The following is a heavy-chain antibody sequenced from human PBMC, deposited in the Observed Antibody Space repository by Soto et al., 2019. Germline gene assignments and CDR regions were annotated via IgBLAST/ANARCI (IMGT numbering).Heavy chain of an antibody. V-gene: IGHV4-4*02. Sequence: SETLSLTCAVSSGSISSSNWWSWVRPPPGKGLEWIGEIYHSGSTNYNPSLKSRVTISVDKSKNQFSLKLSSVTAADTAVYYCARGVVVAARYFDLWGRGTLVTVSS. D-gene: IGHD2-15*01. CDR3: ARGVVVAARYFDL. CDR1: SGSISSSNW. CDR2: IYHSGST. J-gene: IGHJ2*01.